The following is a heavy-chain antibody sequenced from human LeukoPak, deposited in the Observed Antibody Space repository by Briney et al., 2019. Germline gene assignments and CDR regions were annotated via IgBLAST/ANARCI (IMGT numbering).Heavy chain of an antibody. CDR1: GGTFSSYA. J-gene: IGHJ6*02. CDR2: IIPIFGIA. D-gene: IGHD5-24*01. CDR3: ARDGGMATINGGQGYYYGMDV. V-gene: IGHV1-69*04. Sequence: ASVKVSCKASGGTFSSYAISWVRQAPGQGLEWMGRIIPIFGIANYAQKFQGRVTITADKSTSTAYMELSSLRSEETAVYYCARDGGMATINGGQGYYYGMDVWGQGTTVTVSS.